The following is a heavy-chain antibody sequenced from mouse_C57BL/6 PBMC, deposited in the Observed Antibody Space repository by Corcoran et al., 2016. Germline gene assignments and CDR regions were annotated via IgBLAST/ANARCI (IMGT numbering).Heavy chain of an antibody. CDR1: GYTFTDYN. J-gene: IGHJ2*01. D-gene: IGHD1-1*01. CDR3: ARWGGTTVDFDY. Sequence: EVQLQQSGPELVKPGASVKIPCKASGYTFTDYNMDWVKQSHGKSLEWIGDINPNNGGTIYNQKFKGKATLTVDKSSSTAYMELRSLTSEDTAVYYCARWGGTTVDFDYWGQGTTLTVSS. CDR2: INPNNGGT. V-gene: IGHV1-18*01.